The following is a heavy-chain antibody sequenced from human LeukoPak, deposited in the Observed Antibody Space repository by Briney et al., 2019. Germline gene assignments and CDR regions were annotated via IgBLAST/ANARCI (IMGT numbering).Heavy chain of an antibody. CDR2: ISSSSSYI. CDR3: ARVWRSGGVFDI. CDR1: GFTFSSYS. Sequence: GGSLRLSCAASGFTFSSYSMNWVRQAPGKGLEWVSSISSSSSYIYYAGSVKGRFTISRDNAKNSLYLQMNSLRAEDTAVYYCARVWRSGGVFDIWGQGTMVTVSS. V-gene: IGHV3-21*01. D-gene: IGHD2-8*02. J-gene: IGHJ3*02.